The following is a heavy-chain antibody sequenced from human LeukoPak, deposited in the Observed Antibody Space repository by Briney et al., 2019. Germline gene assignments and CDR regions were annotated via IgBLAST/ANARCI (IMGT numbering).Heavy chain of an antibody. V-gene: IGHV3-15*01. CDR3: ATPGRIPEAANWFDP. Sequence: GGSLRLSCAASGFTFPNAWMSWLRQAPGKGLEWVGHIKSRTDGGTTDYAAPVKGRFTISRDDSENTLYLQMNSLKTEDTAVYYCATPGRIPEAANWFDPWGQGTLVTVSS. D-gene: IGHD6-13*01. J-gene: IGHJ5*02. CDR2: IKSRTDGGTT. CDR1: GFTFPNAW.